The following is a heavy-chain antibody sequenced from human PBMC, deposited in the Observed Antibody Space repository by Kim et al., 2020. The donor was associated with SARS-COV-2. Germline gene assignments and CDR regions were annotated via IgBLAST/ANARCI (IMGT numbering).Heavy chain of an antibody. CDR3: ARWPTSTTGFDY. CDR2: INPGNGNT. CDR1: GYTFTSYA. V-gene: IGHV1-3*01. D-gene: IGHD1-26*01. J-gene: IGHJ4*02. Sequence: ASVKVSCKASGYTFTSYAMHWVRQAPGQRLEWMGWINPGNGNTKYSQKFQGRVTITRDTSASTAYMELSSLRSEDTAVYYCARWPTSTTGFDYWGQGTLV.